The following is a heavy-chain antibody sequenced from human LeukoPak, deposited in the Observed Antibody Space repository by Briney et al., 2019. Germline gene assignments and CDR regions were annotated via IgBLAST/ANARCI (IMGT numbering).Heavy chain of an antibody. CDR1: GFTFTSYD. CDR2: MNPNTGDT. V-gene: IGHV1-8*01. J-gene: IGHJ5*02. D-gene: IGHD3-10*01. Sequence: ASVKVSCKASGFTFTSYDINWVRQASGQGLEWMGWMNPNTGDTGYAQKFQGRVTMTRDISISTAYMELRGLRSEDTVIYYCVRDGEGVAISVNYWFDPWGQGTLVTVSS. CDR3: VRDGEGVAISVNYWFDP.